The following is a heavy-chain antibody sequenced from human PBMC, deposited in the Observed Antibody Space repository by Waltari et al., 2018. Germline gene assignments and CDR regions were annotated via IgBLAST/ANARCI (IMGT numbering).Heavy chain of an antibody. J-gene: IGHJ4*02. D-gene: IGHD6-19*01. CDR1: GFTFSSYS. Sequence: EVQLVESGGGLVQPGGSLRLSCTASGFTFSSYSMVWVRQAPGEGLWWVATIKQDGSESYYVDSVKGRFTVSRDNAKNSLYLQMNSRRAEDTAVYYCARPYSSGWYITFDYWGQGTLVTVSS. V-gene: IGHV3-7*01. CDR2: IKQDGSES. CDR3: ARPYSSGWYITFDY.